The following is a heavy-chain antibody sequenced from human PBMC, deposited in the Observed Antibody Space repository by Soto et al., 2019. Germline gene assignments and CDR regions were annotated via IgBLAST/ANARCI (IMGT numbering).Heavy chain of an antibody. J-gene: IGHJ4*02. Sequence: QLQLQESGPGLVKPSETLSLTCTVSGGSISSSSYYWGWIRQPPGKGLEWIGSIYYSGSTYYNPSLKSRVTISVDTSKNQFSLKLSSVTAADTAVYYCAQHDVDTAMVIGGVFDYWGQGTLVTVSS. V-gene: IGHV4-39*01. D-gene: IGHD5-18*01. CDR1: GGSISSSSYY. CDR2: IYYSGST. CDR3: AQHDVDTAMVIGGVFDY.